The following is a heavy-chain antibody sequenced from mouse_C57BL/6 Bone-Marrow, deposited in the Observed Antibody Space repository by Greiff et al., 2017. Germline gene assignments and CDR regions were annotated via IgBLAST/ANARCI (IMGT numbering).Heavy chain of an antibody. CDR2: IDPSDSYT. CDR1: GYTFTSYW. Sequence: QVQLQQPGAELVMPGASVKLSCKASGYTFTSYWMHWVKQRPGQGLEWIGEIDPSDSYTNYNQKFKGKSTLTVDKYSSTAYMQLSSLTSEDSAVYYCARGYYYFDYWGQGTTLTVSS. CDR3: ARGYYYFDY. J-gene: IGHJ2*01. D-gene: IGHD2-14*01. V-gene: IGHV1-69*01.